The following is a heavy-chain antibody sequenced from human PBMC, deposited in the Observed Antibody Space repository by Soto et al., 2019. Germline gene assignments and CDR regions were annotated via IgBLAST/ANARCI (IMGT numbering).Heavy chain of an antibody. Sequence: GGSLRLSCAASGFTFSSYSMNWVRQAPGKGLEWVSSISSSSSYIYYADSVKGRFTISRDNAKNSLYLQMNSLRAEDTAVYYCAREEYQYNSSGYAVYWGQGTLVTVSS. J-gene: IGHJ4*02. D-gene: IGHD3-22*01. V-gene: IGHV3-21*01. CDR1: GFTFSSYS. CDR2: ISSSSSYI. CDR3: AREEYQYNSSGYAVY.